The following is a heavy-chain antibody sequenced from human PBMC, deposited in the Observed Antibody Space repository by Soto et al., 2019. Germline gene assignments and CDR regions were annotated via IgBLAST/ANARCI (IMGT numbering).Heavy chain of an antibody. Sequence: EVQLVESGGGLIQPGGSLRLSCAVSGFTVSNNYMSWVRQAPGKGLEGVSVIYSGGYTAYGDSVKGRFTISRDNSKNQLFLQKKSPRARDPAVFFWGTPPGGGGYWGQGTLVTVSS. J-gene: IGHJ4*02. D-gene: IGHD3-10*01. CDR2: IYSGGYT. V-gene: IGHV3-53*01. CDR3: GTPPGGGGY. CDR1: GFTVSNNY.